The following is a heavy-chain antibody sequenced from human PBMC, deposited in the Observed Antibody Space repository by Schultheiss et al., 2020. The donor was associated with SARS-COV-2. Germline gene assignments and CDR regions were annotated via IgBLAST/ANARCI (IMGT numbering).Heavy chain of an antibody. CDR2: IDYDGRI. CDR1: GGSVSSGDSY. J-gene: IGHJ4*02. CDR3: ARTMVADWGSFDY. D-gene: IGHD4/OR15-4a*01. V-gene: IGHV4-30-4*01. Sequence: SETLSLTCTVSGGSVSSGDSYWSWIRQSPGKGLEWIGYIDYDGRIFYNPSLKSRLTISLDTSKNQFSLKLSSVTAADTAVYYCARTMVADWGSFDYWGQGTLVTVSS.